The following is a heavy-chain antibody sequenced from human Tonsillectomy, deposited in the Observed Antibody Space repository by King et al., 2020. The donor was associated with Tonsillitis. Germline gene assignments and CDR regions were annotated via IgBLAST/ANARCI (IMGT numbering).Heavy chain of an antibody. CDR2: IWSDGSSK. D-gene: IGHD5-18*01. Sequence: VQLVESGGGVVQPGRSLRLSCAASGFTFSRHGMHWVRQAPGTGLEWVAVIWSDGSSKFYADSVKGRFTISRDNSKNTLYLQMNSLRAEDTAVYYCARDRTWIQLWSAFDSWGQGTLVTVSS. J-gene: IGHJ4*02. CDR3: ARDRTWIQLWSAFDS. CDR1: GFTFSRHG. V-gene: IGHV3-33*08.